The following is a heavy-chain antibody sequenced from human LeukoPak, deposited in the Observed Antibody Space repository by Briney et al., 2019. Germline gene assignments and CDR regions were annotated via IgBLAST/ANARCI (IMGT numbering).Heavy chain of an antibody. Sequence: GRSLRLSCAASGFTFSSYGMHWVRQAPGKGLEWVAVIWYDGSNKYYADSVKGRFTISRDNSKNTLYLQMNSLRAEDTAVYYCARDDRPSGHDFDYWGQGTLVTVSS. CDR2: IWYDGSNK. CDR3: ARDDRPSGHDFDY. J-gene: IGHJ4*02. CDR1: GFTFSSYG. V-gene: IGHV3-33*01. D-gene: IGHD6-6*01.